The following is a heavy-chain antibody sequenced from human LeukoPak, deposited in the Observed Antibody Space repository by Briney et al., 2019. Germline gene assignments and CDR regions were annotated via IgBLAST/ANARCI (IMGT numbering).Heavy chain of an antibody. CDR1: GYTFTSYY. J-gene: IGHJ4*02. D-gene: IGHD5-12*01. Sequence: ASVKVSCKASGYTFTSYYMHWVRQAPGQGLEWMGIINPSGGSTSYAQKFQGRVTMTRDTSIWTAYMELSRLRSDDTAVYYCARSHADYGYDYDWFDYWGQGTLVTVSS. V-gene: IGHV1-46*01. CDR3: ARSHADYGYDYDWFDY. CDR2: INPSGGST.